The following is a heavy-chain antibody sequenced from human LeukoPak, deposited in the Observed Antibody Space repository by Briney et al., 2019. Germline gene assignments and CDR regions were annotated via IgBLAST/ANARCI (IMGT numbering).Heavy chain of an antibody. D-gene: IGHD6-6*01. J-gene: IGHJ4*02. CDR3: ARGEQLAYFDY. CDR1: GGTFSSYA. CDR2: IIPIFGTA. Sequence: GASVKVSCKASGGTFSSYAISWVRQAPGQGLEWMGGIIPIFGTANYAQKFQGRVTITTDESTSTAYMELSSLRSEDTAVYYCARGEQLAYFDYWGQGTLVPVSS. V-gene: IGHV1-69*05.